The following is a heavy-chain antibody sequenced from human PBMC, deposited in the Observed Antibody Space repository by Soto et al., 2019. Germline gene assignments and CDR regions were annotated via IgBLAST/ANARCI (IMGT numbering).Heavy chain of an antibody. CDR2: INPSGGRT. D-gene: IGHD3-3*01. J-gene: IGHJ4*02. V-gene: IGHV1-46*03. Sequence: QVQLVQSGAEVKKPGASVKVSCKVSGNIFTSQYMHWVRQAPGQGLEWMAMINPSGGRTSYAQMFQVRVTMTSDTSTSTVHMELSSLRSEDTSVYYCFRDVGDWGQGTLVTVSS. CDR1: GNIFTSQY. CDR3: FRDVGD.